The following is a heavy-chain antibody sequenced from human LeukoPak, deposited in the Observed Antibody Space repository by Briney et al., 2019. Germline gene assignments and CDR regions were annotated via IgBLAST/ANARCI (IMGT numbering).Heavy chain of an antibody. CDR1: GGSISSNNW. CDR3: ARDRGGYTYSHDY. Sequence: KSSETLSLTCAVSGGSISSNNWWIWVRQSPEKGLEWIGEIYHDGSTNYNPSPKSRVTISMDKSKNQLSLKLNFVTAADTAVYYCARDRGGYTYSHDYWGQGTLVTVSS. D-gene: IGHD5-18*01. CDR2: IYHDGST. J-gene: IGHJ4*02. V-gene: IGHV4-4*02.